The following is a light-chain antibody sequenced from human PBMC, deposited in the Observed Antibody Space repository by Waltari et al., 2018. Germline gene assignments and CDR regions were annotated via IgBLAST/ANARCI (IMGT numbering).Light chain of an antibody. V-gene: IGKV3-20*01. CDR3: QKYGTIPAT. J-gene: IGKJ1*01. CDR1: QSVSRT. CDR2: EAA. Sequence: EIVLMQSPGTLSLSPAERATLSCRASQSVSRTLAWYQQKPGQAPRLLIYEAAISATGLADRISGSGSATASIPTSSRLEPDDFAVYYYQKYGTIPATFGQGTKVEIK.